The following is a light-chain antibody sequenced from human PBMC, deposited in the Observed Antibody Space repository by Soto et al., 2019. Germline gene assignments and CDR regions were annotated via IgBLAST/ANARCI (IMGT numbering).Light chain of an antibody. CDR1: GSNIGGHT. Sequence: QSVLTQPPSASGTPGQRVTISCSGSGSNIGGHTVNWYQQFPGTAPKLLIQHDNQRPSGVPDRFSGSKSGTSASLAISGLQSEDEAEYYCASWDDSLSGVEFGGGTKLTVL. J-gene: IGLJ2*01. CDR3: ASWDDSLSGVE. V-gene: IGLV1-44*01. CDR2: HDN.